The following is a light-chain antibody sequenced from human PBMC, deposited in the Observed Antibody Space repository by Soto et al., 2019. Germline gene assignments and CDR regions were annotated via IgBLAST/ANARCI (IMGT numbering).Light chain of an antibody. CDR3: QQYYSSWT. CDR2: GAS. V-gene: IGKV3-20*01. CDR1: QSISDTF. J-gene: IGKJ1*01. Sequence: EIVLTQSPGTLSLSPGERATLSCRASQSISDTFLAWYQHKPGQAPRVLIYGASRRATAIPDRFSGSGSGTDFTLTISRLEPEDFALYYCQQYYSSWTFGQGTKVEMK.